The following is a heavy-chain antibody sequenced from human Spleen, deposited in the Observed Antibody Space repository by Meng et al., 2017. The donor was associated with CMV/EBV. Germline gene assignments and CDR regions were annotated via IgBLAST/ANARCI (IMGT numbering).Heavy chain of an antibody. J-gene: IGHJ5*02. D-gene: IGHD1-14*01. V-gene: IGHV1-18*01. CDR3: ARAYNVPGWFDP. Sequence: ASVRVSCKASGYTFSRIGISWVRQAPGQGLEWMGWISTYNGNTKSAQKLQDRVTMTTDTSTSKAYMELRNLRSDDTAVYFCARAYNVPGWFDPWGQGTQVTVSS. CDR1: GYTFSRIG. CDR2: ISTYNGNT.